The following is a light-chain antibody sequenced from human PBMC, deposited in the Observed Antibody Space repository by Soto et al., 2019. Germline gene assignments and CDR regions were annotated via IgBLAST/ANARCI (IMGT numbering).Light chain of an antibody. J-gene: IGKJ1*01. CDR2: SAS. Sequence: EIVLTQSPGTLSLSPGERATLSCRASQSVTSSFLAWYQQKPGQAPRLLIYSASHRATGIPDRFSGSESGTDFTPTISRLEPEDFAVYYCQQYGDSRWTFGQGTKVDIK. CDR1: QSVTSSF. CDR3: QQYGDSRWT. V-gene: IGKV3-20*01.